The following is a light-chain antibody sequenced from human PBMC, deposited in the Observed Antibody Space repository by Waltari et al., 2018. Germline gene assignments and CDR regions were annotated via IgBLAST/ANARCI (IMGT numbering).Light chain of an antibody. CDR2: WAS. CDR1: QSVLYSSNNKNR. CDR3: QQYYSLPWT. Sequence: DIVMTQSPDSLAVSLGGRATINCKSSQSVLYSSNNKNRLAWYQQKPGQPPKLLVYWASTRESGVPDRFSGSGSGTDFTLTISSLQTEDVAVYYCQQYYSLPWTFGQGTKVEIK. V-gene: IGKV4-1*01. J-gene: IGKJ1*01.